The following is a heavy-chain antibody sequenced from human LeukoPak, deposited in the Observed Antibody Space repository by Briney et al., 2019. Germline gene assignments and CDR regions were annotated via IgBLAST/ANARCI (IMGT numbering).Heavy chain of an antibody. CDR1: GGSISSGDYY. D-gene: IGHD5-24*01. Sequence: SEALSLTCTVSGGSISSGDYYWSWIRQPPGKGLEWIGYIYYSGSTNYNPSLKSRVTMSVDSSKNQFSLKVSSVTAADTAVYYCARKDGDIWGQGTMVTVSS. J-gene: IGHJ3*02. V-gene: IGHV4-61*08. CDR2: IYYSGST. CDR3: ARKDGDI.